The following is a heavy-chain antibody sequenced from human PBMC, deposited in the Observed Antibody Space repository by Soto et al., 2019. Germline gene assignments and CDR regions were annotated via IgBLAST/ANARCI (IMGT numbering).Heavy chain of an antibody. V-gene: IGHV3-11*01. D-gene: IGHD4-17*01. J-gene: IGHJ4*02. CDR1: GFTFDDYY. CDR3: ARDTVVFDY. Sequence: GGSLRLSCAASGFTFDDYYMSWIRQAPGKGLEWVSFIGGGGDIFYADSVKGRFTISWDNAKDSLYLQMNSLRAEDTAVYYCARDTVVFDYWGQGTLVTVSS. CDR2: IGGGGDI.